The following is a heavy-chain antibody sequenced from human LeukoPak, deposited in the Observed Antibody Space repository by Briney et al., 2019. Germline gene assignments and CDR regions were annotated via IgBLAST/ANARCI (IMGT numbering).Heavy chain of an antibody. J-gene: IGHJ4*02. CDR1: GFTFSSYS. Sequence: GGSLRLSCAASGFTFSSYSMNWVRQAPGKGLEWVSAINWNGGSTGYADSVKGRFTISRDSAKKSLYLQMNSLRAEDTAFYYCARDLIAARRYFDYWGQGTLVTVSS. D-gene: IGHD6-6*01. CDR2: INWNGGST. CDR3: ARDLIAARRYFDY. V-gene: IGHV3-20*04.